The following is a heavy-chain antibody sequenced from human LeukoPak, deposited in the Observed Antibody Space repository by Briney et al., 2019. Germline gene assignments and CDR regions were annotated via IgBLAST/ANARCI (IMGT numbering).Heavy chain of an antibody. CDR3: ARGYYGDANAFDI. CDR1: GGSISSYC. J-gene: IGHJ3*02. D-gene: IGHD4-17*01. CDR2: IYYSGST. Sequence: SETLSLTCTVSGGSISSYCWSWIRQPPGKGLEWIGYIYYSGSTNYNPSLKSRVTKSVDTSKNQFSLKLSSVTAADTAVYYCARGYYGDANAFDIWGQGTMVTVPS. V-gene: IGHV4-59*01.